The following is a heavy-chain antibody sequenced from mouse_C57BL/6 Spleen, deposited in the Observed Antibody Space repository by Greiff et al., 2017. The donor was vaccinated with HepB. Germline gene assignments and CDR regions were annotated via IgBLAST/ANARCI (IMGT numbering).Heavy chain of an antibody. CDR1: GYTFTSYW. D-gene: IGHD2-3*01. Sequence: QVQLQQPGAELVKPGASVKLSCKASGYTFTSYWMQWVKQRPGQGLEWIGEIDPSDSYTNYNQKFKGKATLTVDTSSSTAYMQLSSLTSEDSAVYYCARRDGYYMDYAMDYWGQGTSVTVSS. CDR3: ARRDGYYMDYAMDY. V-gene: IGHV1-50*01. CDR2: IDPSDSYT. J-gene: IGHJ4*01.